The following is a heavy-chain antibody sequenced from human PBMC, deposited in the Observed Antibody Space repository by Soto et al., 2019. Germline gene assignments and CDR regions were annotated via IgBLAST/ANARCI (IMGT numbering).Heavy chain of an antibody. J-gene: IGHJ3*02. CDR3: AKVGPYQSLDI. CDR2: IWYDGSNE. Sequence: QVQLVESGGGVVQPGTSLRLSCAASGFTFRSNGMHWVRQAPGKGLEWVSVIWYDGSNENYADSVRGRFTISRDNSKNMVYLQMNSLRAEDTATYFCAKVGPYQSLDIWGQGTMVTVSS. V-gene: IGHV3-33*06. CDR1: GFTFRSNG.